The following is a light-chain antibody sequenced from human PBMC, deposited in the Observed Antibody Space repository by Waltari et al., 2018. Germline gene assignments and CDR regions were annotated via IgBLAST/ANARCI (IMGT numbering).Light chain of an antibody. CDR2: DDS. CDR1: KIGSTR. CDR3: QVWDTRTNHQV. V-gene: IGLV3-21*03. Sequence: YVLTQPPSMSVAPGKTATMICGGNKIGSTRAHWYQQKPGQAPVLVVYDDSDRPSGIPERFSGSNSGNTATLTVSRVEAGDEADYYCQVWDTRTNHQVFGGGTKLTVL. J-gene: IGLJ2*01.